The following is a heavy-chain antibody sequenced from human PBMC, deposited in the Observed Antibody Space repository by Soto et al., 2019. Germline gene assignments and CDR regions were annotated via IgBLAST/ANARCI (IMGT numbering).Heavy chain of an antibody. CDR1: GDSVSSNSAA. CDR2: TYYRSKWYN. CDR3: AREGEYSSSRRYYYGMDV. V-gene: IGHV6-1*01. D-gene: IGHD6-6*01. J-gene: IGHJ6*02. Sequence: QVQLQQSGPGLVKPSQTLSLTCAISGDSVSSNSAAWNWIRQSPSRGLEWLGRTYYRSKWYNDYAVSVKSRITINPATSKNQFSLQLNSVTPEDTAVYYCAREGEYSSSRRYYYGMDVWGQGTTVTVSS.